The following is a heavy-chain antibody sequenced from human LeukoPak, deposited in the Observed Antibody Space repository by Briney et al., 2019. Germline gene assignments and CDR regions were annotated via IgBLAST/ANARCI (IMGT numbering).Heavy chain of an antibody. CDR3: ARITQSSSGSYYFDY. J-gene: IGHJ4*02. V-gene: IGHV3-23*01. CDR2: ISGNSGNT. D-gene: IGHD1-26*01. CDR1: GFTFSSYA. Sequence: GGSLRLSCAASGFTFSSYAMSWVRQAPGMGLEWVSAISGNSGNTHYADSVKGRFTISRDNSKNTLYLQMNSLRAEDTAVYYCARITQSSSGSYYFDYWGQGTLVTVSS.